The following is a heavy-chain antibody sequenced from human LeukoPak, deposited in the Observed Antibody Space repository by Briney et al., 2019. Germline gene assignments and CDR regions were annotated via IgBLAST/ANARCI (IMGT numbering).Heavy chain of an antibody. CDR3: ARGYYYDSSGYYGGY. CDR2: INHSGST. CDR1: GGSFSGYY. J-gene: IGHJ4*02. V-gene: IGHV4-34*01. Sequence: PSETLSLTCAVYGGSFSGYYWNWIRQPPGKGLEWIGEINHSGSTNYNPSLKSRVTISLDTSKNQFSLKLSSVIAADTAVYYCARGYYYDSSGYYGGYWGQGTLVTVSS. D-gene: IGHD3-22*01.